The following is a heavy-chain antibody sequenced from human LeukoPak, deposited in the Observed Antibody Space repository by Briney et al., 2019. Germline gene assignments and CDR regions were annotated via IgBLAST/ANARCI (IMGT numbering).Heavy chain of an antibody. CDR2: INHSGST. Sequence: MPSETLSLTCAVYGGSFSGYYWSWIRQPPGKGLEWIGEINHSGSTYYNPSLKSRVTISVDTSKNQFSLKLSSVTAADTAVYYCARDRYYYDSSGYYGLGRFDYWGQGTLVTVSS. D-gene: IGHD3-22*01. CDR1: GGSFSGYY. V-gene: IGHV4-34*01. CDR3: ARDRYYYDSSGYYGLGRFDY. J-gene: IGHJ4*02.